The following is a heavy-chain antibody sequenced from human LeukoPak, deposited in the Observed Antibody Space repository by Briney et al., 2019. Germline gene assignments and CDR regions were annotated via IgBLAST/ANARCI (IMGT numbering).Heavy chain of an antibody. Sequence: SETLSLTCTVSGGSISSSSYYWSWIRQPPGKGLEWIGSIYYSGSTYYNPSLKSRVTISVDTSKNQFSLKLSSVTAADTAVYYCARDWKVGATRNFDYWGQGTLVTVSS. D-gene: IGHD1-26*01. J-gene: IGHJ4*02. CDR1: GGSISSSSYY. CDR2: IYYSGST. CDR3: ARDWKVGATRNFDY. V-gene: IGHV4-39*07.